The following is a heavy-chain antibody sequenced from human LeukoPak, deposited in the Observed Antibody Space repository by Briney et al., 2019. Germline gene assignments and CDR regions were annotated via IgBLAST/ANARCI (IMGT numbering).Heavy chain of an antibody. CDR3: ARGAASQPFDY. V-gene: IGHV4-34*01. CDR1: GGSFSGYY. CDR2: INHSGST. J-gene: IGHJ4*02. Sequence: SETLSLTCAVYGGSFSGYYWSWIRQPPGKGLEWIGEINHSGSTNYNPSLKSRVTISVDTSKNQFSLKLSSVTAADTAVYYCARGAASQPFDYWGQGTLVTVSS. D-gene: IGHD6-25*01.